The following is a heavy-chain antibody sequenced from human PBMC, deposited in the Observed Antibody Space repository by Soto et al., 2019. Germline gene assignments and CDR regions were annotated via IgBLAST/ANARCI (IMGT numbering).Heavy chain of an antibody. CDR1: GFTFSSYW. J-gene: IGHJ4*02. Sequence: EVQLVESGGGLVQPGGSLRLSCAASGFTFSSYWMTWVSQAPGKGLEWVANIKQDGGEKNYVDSVKGRFTISRDNAENSLYLQMNSLRAEDTAVYYCARPVASVVAPAAIRYWGQGALVTVSS. V-gene: IGHV3-7*05. D-gene: IGHD2-21*02. CDR2: IKQDGGEK. CDR3: ARPVASVVAPAAIRY.